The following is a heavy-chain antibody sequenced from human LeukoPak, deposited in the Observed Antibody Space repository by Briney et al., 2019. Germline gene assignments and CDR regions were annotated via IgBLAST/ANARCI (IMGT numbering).Heavy chain of an antibody. CDR3: VKDSMIVVVITPHFDY. D-gene: IGHD3-22*01. CDR1: GFTFSSYA. J-gene: IGHJ4*02. CDR2: ISSNGGST. V-gene: IGHV3-64D*06. Sequence: GGSLRLSCSASGFTFSSYAMHWVRQTPGKGLEYVSAISSNGGSTYYADSVKGRFTISRDISKNTLYLQMSSLRAEDTAVYYCVKDSMIVVVITPHFDYWGQGTLVTVSS.